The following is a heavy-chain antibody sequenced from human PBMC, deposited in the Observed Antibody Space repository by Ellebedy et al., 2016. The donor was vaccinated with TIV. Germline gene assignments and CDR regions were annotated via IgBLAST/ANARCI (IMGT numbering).Heavy chain of an antibody. J-gene: IGHJ3*02. CDR3: ARDRGVMGDAFDI. V-gene: IGHV1-2*02. CDR1: GYTFTDYY. D-gene: IGHD3-10*01. CDR2: INPNSGGT. Sequence: ASVKVSCKASGYTFTDYYLHWARQAPGQVLEWMGWINPNSGGTYSAQTFQGRVTLTRDTSISTAYMELSRLRSDDTAVYYCARDRGVMGDAFDIWGQGTMVTVSS.